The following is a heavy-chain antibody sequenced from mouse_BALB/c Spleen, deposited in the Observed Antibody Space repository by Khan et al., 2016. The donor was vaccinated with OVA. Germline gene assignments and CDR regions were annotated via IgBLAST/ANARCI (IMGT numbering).Heavy chain of an antibody. J-gene: IGHJ3*01. CDR2: INPNTDNT. V-gene: IGHV1-26*01. D-gene: IGHD2-12*01. Sequence: EVQLQQSGPDLVKTGASVKISCKASGYSFTAYYMNWVKLSHGKSLECIGRINPNTDNTNYNQKFEGKATLTVDTSSSTAYMELRSLTSEDSAVDVCARGDDFCAYWGQGTLVTVSA. CDR3: ARGDDFCAY. CDR1: GYSFTAYY.